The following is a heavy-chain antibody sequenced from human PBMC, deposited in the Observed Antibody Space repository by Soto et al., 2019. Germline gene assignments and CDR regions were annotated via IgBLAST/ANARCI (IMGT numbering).Heavy chain of an antibody. Sequence: EVQLLESGGALVQPGASLRLSCVGSGFKFSSSAMSWVRQAPGKGLEWVAAISGAAPKTKYSDSVQGRFTISRDNSNYTLYLHMASLRANDAAVYYCAQVRVDARPTFYYFCGMDVWRQGTTVTVAS. V-gene: IGHV3-23*01. J-gene: IGHJ6*01. CDR1: GFKFSSSA. CDR2: ISGAAPKT. CDR3: AQVRVDARPTFYYFCGMDV. D-gene: IGHD2-15*01.